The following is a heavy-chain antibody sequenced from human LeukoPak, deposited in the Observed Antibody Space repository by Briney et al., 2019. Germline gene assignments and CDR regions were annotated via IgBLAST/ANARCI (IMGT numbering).Heavy chain of an antibody. CDR3: AKGHGSGWFYFDY. Sequence: GGSLRLSCAASGFAFSSFFMSWVRQAPGEGLEWVSSISDSGGSTYYADSVKGRFTISRDNSKNTLYLQMNSLRAEDTAVYYCAKGHGSGWFYFDYWGQGTLVTVSS. V-gene: IGHV3-23*01. CDR2: ISDSGGST. CDR1: GFAFSSFF. D-gene: IGHD6-19*01. J-gene: IGHJ4*02.